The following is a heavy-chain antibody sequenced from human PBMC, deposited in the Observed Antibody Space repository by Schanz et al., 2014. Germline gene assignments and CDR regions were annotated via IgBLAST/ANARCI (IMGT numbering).Heavy chain of an antibody. V-gene: IGHV3-48*04. CDR2: IRSSSTPI. Sequence: EVQLVESGGGLVQPGASLRLSCTASGFTFSSYSMNWVRQAPGKGPEWVSYIRSSSTPIYYADSVKGRFTISRDNAKNSLYLQMNSLRAEDTAVYYCARDFLLEQLGYSHYYYAMDVWGQGTTVTVSS. J-gene: IGHJ6*02. CDR1: GFTFSSYS. D-gene: IGHD2-15*01. CDR3: ARDFLLEQLGYSHYYYAMDV.